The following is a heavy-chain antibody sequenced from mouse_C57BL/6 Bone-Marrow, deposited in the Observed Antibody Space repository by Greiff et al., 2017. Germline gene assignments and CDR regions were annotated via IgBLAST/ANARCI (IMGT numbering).Heavy chain of an antibody. CDR2: IRSKSSNYAT. Sequence: EVQGVESGGGLVQPKGSLKLSCAASGFTFNTYAMHWVRQAPGKGLEWVARIRSKSSNYATYYADSVKDRFTISRDDSQSMLYLQMNNLKTKDTAMYYCVGEDGYHWYFDVWGTGTTVTVSS. V-gene: IGHV10-3*01. CDR1: GFTFNTYA. D-gene: IGHD2-3*01. J-gene: IGHJ1*03. CDR3: VGEDGYHWYFDV.